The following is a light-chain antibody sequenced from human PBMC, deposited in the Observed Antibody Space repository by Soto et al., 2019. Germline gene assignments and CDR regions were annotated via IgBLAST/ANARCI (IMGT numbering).Light chain of an antibody. CDR1: QSISSW. J-gene: IGKJ1*01. CDR2: KAS. V-gene: IGKV1-5*03. CDR3: QQYHSYPWT. Sequence: DLQMTQSPSILSASVGDRVTITCRASQSISSWLAWFQQMPGKAPNLLIYKASNLQSGVPSRFSGSGSGTDFTLTITSLQPDDFATYYCQQYHSYPWTFGQGTRVDVK.